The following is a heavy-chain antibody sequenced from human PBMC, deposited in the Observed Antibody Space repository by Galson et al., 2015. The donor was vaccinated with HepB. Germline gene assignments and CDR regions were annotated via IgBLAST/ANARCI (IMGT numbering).Heavy chain of an antibody. Sequence: SLRLSCAASGFTFSSYSMNWVRQAPGKGLEWVSSISSSSSYIYYADSVKGRFTISRDNAKNSLYLQMNSLRAEDTAVYYCARRESGSNDAFDIWGQGTMVTVSS. CDR1: GFTFSSYS. CDR3: ARRESGSNDAFDI. V-gene: IGHV3-21*01. J-gene: IGHJ3*02. CDR2: ISSSSSYI. D-gene: IGHD1-26*01.